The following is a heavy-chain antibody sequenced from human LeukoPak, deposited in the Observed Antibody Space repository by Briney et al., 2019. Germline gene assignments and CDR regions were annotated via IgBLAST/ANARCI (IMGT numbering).Heavy chain of an antibody. CDR1: GYTFTSYY. V-gene: IGHV1-46*01. CDR3: ARAGYCSGGSCYGGSYYYYGMDV. Sequence: ALVKVSCKASGYTFTSYYMHWVRQAPGQGLEWMGIINPSGGSTSYAQKFQGRVTMTRDTSTSTVYMELSSLRSEDTAVYYCARAGYCSGGSCYGGSYYYYGMDVWGQGTTVTVSS. J-gene: IGHJ6*02. D-gene: IGHD2-15*01. CDR2: INPSGGST.